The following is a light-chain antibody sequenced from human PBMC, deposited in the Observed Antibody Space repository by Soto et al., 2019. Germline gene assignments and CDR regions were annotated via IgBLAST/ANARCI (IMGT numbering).Light chain of an antibody. V-gene: IGKV1-5*01. CDR3: QQYNRYSLT. J-gene: IGKJ4*01. Sequence: DIQMTQSPSTLSASVGDRVTITCRASQSISSWLAWYQQEPGKAPKLLIYDSSSLESGVPSRFSGSGSDTEFTLTINNLQPDDVATYDCQQYNRYSLTFGGGTKVEIK. CDR2: DSS. CDR1: QSISSW.